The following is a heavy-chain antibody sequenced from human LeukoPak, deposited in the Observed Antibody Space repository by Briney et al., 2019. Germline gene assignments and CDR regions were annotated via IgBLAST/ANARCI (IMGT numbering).Heavy chain of an antibody. CDR2: ISSSSSTI. Sequence: GGSLRLSCAASAFTFSSYSMNWVRQAPGKGLEWVSYISSSSSTIYYADSVKGRFTISRDNAKSSLYLQMNSLRAEDTAVYYCARGSGQTTVVTPEMGWYFDLWGRGTLVTVSS. V-gene: IGHV3-48*01. CDR1: AFTFSSYS. CDR3: ARGSGQTTVVTPEMGWYFDL. D-gene: IGHD4-23*01. J-gene: IGHJ2*01.